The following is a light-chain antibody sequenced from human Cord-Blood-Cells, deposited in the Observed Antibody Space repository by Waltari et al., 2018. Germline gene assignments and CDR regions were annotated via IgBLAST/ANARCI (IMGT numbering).Light chain of an antibody. CDR3: SSYAGSNNWVV. J-gene: IGLJ2*01. Sequence: QSALTQPPSASGSPGHSVTISCTGTSSDVGGYNYVSWYQQHPGKAPKLMIYEVSKRPSGVPDRFSGSKSGNTASLTVSGLQAEDEADYYCSSYAGSNNWVVFGGGTKLTVL. CDR1: SSDVGGYNY. V-gene: IGLV2-8*01. CDR2: EVS.